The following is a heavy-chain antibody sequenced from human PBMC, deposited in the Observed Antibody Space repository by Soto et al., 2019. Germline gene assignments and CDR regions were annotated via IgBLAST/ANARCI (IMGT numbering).Heavy chain of an antibody. CDR2: ISAYNGNT. J-gene: IGHJ5*02. CDR1: GYTFTSYG. D-gene: IGHD3-10*01. V-gene: IGHV1-18*04. CDR3: ARVRGGITMVRPEAINWFDP. Sequence: QVQLVQSGAEVKKPGASVKVSCKASGYTFTSYGISWVRQAPGQGLEWMGWISAYNGNTNYAQKLQGRVSMTTDTSTSTAYMELRSLRSDDTAVYYCARVRGGITMVRPEAINWFDPWGQGTLVTVSS.